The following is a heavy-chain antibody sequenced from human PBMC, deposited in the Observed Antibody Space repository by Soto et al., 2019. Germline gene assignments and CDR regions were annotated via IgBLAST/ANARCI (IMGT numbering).Heavy chain of an antibody. V-gene: IGHV1-69*13. Sequence: GASVKVSCKASGGTFSSYAISWVRQAPGQGLEWMGGIIPIFGTANYAQKFQGRVTITADESTSTAYMELSSLRSEDTAVYYCARDLGGDYGGKVRFDYWGQGTLVTVSS. CDR2: IIPIFGTA. D-gene: IGHD4-17*01. J-gene: IGHJ4*02. CDR1: GGTFSSYA. CDR3: ARDLGGDYGGKVRFDY.